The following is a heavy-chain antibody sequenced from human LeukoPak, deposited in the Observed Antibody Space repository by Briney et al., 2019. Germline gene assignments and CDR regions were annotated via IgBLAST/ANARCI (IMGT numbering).Heavy chain of an antibody. CDR3: ARLRMEAFYI. CDR1: GYSFTSYW. V-gene: IGHV5-51*01. CDR2: IYPGDSDT. D-gene: IGHD1-1*01. Sequence: GESLKISCKGSGYSFTSYWTGWVRQMPRKGLEWMGIIYPGDSDTRYSPSFQGPVTISAGKSNSTAYLQWSSLKASGTAMYYCARLRMEAFYIWGQGTMVTVSS. J-gene: IGHJ3*02.